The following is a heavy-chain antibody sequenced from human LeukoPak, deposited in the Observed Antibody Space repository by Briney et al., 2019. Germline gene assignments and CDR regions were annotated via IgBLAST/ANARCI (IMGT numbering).Heavy chain of an antibody. CDR1: GYTFTSYD. V-gene: IGHV1-8*01. Sequence: GASVKVSCKASGYTFTSYDINWVRQATGQGLEWMGWMSPNSGNTGYAQKFQGRVTMTRNTPISTAYMELSSLRSEDTAVYYCARGVNVLLWFGEPNWFDPWGQGTLVTVSS. CDR3: ARGVNVLLWFGEPNWFDP. CDR2: MSPNSGNT. D-gene: IGHD3-10*01. J-gene: IGHJ5*02.